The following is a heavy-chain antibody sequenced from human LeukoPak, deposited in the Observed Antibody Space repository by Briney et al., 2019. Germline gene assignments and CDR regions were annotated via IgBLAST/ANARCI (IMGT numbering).Heavy chain of an antibody. V-gene: IGHV1-18*01. J-gene: IGHJ5*02. D-gene: IGHD6-25*01. CDR2: ISAYNGNT. Sequence: ASVKVSCKASGYXFTSYGMSWVRQAPGQGLEWMGWISAYNGNTNYAQNLQGRVTMTTDTSTSIAYMELRSLGSDDTAVYYCARFSIAANWFDPWGQGTLVTVSS. CDR1: GYXFTSYG. CDR3: ARFSIAANWFDP.